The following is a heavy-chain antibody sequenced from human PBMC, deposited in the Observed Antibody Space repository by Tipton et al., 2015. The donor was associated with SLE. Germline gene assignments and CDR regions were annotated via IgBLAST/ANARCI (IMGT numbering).Heavy chain of an antibody. J-gene: IGHJ4*02. CDR2: IYSGGSST. Sequence: GSLRLSCAASGFTFSSYAMSWVRQAPGKGLEWVSVIYSGGSSTYYADSVKGRFTISRDNSKNTLYLQMNSLRAEDTAVYYCARHRAYSGYDLFYFDYWGQGTLVTVSS. CDR3: ARHRAYSGYDLFYFDY. CDR1: GFTFSSYA. V-gene: IGHV3-23*03. D-gene: IGHD5-12*01.